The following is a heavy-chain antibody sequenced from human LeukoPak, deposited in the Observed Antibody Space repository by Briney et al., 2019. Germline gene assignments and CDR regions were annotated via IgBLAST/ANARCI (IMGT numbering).Heavy chain of an antibody. CDR1: GDSVSSKSST. V-gene: IGHV6-1*01. J-gene: IGHJ4*02. CDR3: ARGAAAIRGGIDY. CDR2: TYYGSKWKS. D-gene: IGHD6-13*01. Sequence: SQTLSLTCAISGDSVSSKSSTWYWVRQSPSRGLEWLGRTYYGSKWKSDYALSVKSRITINPDTSKNQFTLQLKSVTSEDTAVYYCARGAAAIRGGIDYWGQGTLVTVSS.